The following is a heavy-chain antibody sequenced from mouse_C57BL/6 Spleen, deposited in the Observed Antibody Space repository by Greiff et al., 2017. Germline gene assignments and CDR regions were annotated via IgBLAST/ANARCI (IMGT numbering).Heavy chain of an antibody. V-gene: IGHV5-17*01. J-gene: IGHJ2*01. CDR2: ISSGSSTI. Sequence: DVQLVESGGGLVKPGGSLKLSCAASGFTFSDSGMHWVRQAPEKGLEWVAYISSGSSTIYYADTVKGRYTISRDNAKNTLFLQMTSLRSEDTAMYYCARGGPTGYYFDYWGQGTTLTVSS. CDR1: GFTFSDSG. D-gene: IGHD4-1*02. CDR3: ARGGPTGYYFDY.